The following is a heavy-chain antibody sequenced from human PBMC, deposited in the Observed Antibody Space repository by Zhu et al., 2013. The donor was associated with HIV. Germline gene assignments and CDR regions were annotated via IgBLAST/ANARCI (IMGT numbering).Heavy chain of an antibody. CDR2: ISLYNANT. CDR3: ARVRYDSSTSYGEDYFYYYYMDV. Sequence: QVQLVQSGAEVKKPGASVKVSCKASGYTFTGYYMHWVRQAPGQGLEWMGWISLYNANTNYAQKFQDRVTMTTDTSTSTAYMELRSLRSDDTAVYYCARVRYDSSTSYGEDYFYYYYMDVWGKGTTVTVSS. V-gene: IGHV1-18*04. D-gene: IGHD6-13*01. J-gene: IGHJ6*03. CDR1: GYTFTGYY.